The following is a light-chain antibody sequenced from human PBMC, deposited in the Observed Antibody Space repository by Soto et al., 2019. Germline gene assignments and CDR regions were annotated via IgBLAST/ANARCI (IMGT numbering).Light chain of an antibody. J-gene: IGLJ1*01. CDR2: DVS. CDR3: SSYTTSNTRQIV. V-gene: IGLV2-14*03. Sequence: QSDLTQHASVSGSPGQSITISCTGTCSDVGGYNYVSWYQHHPGKAPKLMIFDVSNRPSGASNRFSGSKSGNTASLTISGLQPEDEADYSCSSYTTSNTRQIVFGTGTKVTVL. CDR1: CSDVGGYNY.